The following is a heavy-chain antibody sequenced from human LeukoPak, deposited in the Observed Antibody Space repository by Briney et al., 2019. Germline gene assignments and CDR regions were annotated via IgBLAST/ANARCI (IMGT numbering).Heavy chain of an antibody. J-gene: IGHJ6*03. CDR3: AIAAAGTYYYYYMDV. D-gene: IGHD6-13*01. CDR1: GGTFSSYA. Sequence: SVKVSCKASGGTFSSYAISWVRQAPGQGLELMGGIIPIFGTANYAQKFQGRVTITADESTSTAYMELSSLRSEDTAVYYCAIAAAGTYYYYYMDVWGKGTTVTVSS. V-gene: IGHV1-69*13. CDR2: IIPIFGTA.